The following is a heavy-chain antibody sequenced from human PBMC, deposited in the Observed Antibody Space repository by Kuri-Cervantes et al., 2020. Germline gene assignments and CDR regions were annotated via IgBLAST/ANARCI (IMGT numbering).Heavy chain of an antibody. J-gene: IGHJ6*04. CDR3: ARENYYDSSGYYYPNATDV. CDR1: RFTFSSFA. D-gene: IGHD3-22*01. CDR2: ISSSSSYK. Sequence: GESLKISCAASRFTFSSFAINWVRQAPGKGLEWVSSISSSSSYKYYADSVKGRFTISRDNAKNSLYLQMNSLRAEDTAVYYCARENYYDSSGYYYPNATDVWGKGTTVTVSS. V-gene: IGHV3-21*03.